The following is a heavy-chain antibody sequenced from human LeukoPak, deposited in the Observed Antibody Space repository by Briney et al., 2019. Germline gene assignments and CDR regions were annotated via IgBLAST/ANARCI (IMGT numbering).Heavy chain of an antibody. CDR2: ISTYNDNT. CDR3: ARDSGSYYYYWFDP. J-gene: IGHJ5*02. CDR1: GYTFTNYH. Sequence: ASVKVSCKASGYTFTNYHISWVRQAPGQGLEWMGWISTYNDNTNYAQKLQGRVTMTTDTSTSTAYMELRSLRSDDTAVYYCARDSGSYYYYWFDPWGQGTLVTVSS. D-gene: IGHD1-26*01. V-gene: IGHV1-18*01.